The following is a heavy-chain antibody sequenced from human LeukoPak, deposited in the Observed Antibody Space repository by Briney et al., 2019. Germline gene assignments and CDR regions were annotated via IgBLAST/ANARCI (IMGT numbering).Heavy chain of an antibody. V-gene: IGHV3-7*01. J-gene: IGHJ6*03. D-gene: IGHD4-11*01. CDR3: ARVGYSNYFLASYYYYYYMDV. Sequence: GGSLRLSCAASGFTFSSYWMSWVRQAPGKGLEWVANIKQDGSEKYYVDSVKGRFTISRDNAKNSPYLQMNSLRAEDTAVYYCARVGYSNYFLASYYYYYYMDVWGKGTTVTVSS. CDR1: GFTFSSYW. CDR2: IKQDGSEK.